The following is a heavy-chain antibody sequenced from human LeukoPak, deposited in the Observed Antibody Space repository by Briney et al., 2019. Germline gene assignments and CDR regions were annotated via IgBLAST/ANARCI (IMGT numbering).Heavy chain of an antibody. CDR2: IIPIFGTA. V-gene: IGHV1-69*06. CDR1: GGTFSSYA. J-gene: IGHJ3*02. CDR3: ADIAYCGGDCSLDAFDI. D-gene: IGHD2-21*02. Sequence: ASVEVSCKASGGTFSSYAISWVRQAPGQGLEWMGGIIPIFGTANYAQKFQGRVTITADKSTSTAYMELSSLRSEDTAVYYCADIAYCGGDCSLDAFDIWGQGTMVTVSS.